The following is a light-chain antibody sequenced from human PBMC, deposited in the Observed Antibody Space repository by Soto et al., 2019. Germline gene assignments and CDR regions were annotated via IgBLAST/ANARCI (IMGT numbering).Light chain of an antibody. V-gene: IGKV3-15*01. CDR2: GAS. CDR1: QRVYSN. J-gene: IGKJ1*01. CDR3: QNYNGPPWT. Sequence: EILMTQSPDTLSVSPGESATLSCRASQRVYSNLAWYQQRPGQAPRLLIYGASTRATGVPARFSGRGSGTEFTLTISSLQSDDFATYYCQNYNGPPWTFGQGTKVEIK.